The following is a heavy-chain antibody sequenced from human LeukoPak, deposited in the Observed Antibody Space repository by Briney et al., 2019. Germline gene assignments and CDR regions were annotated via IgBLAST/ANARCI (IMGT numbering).Heavy chain of an antibody. CDR2: ISYDGSNK. Sequence: PGRSLRLSCAASGFTFSSYAMHWVRQAPGKGLEWVAVISYDGSNKYYADSVKGRFTISRDNSKNTLYLQMNSLRADDTAVYYCARGHDAFDIWGQGTMVTVSS. J-gene: IGHJ3*02. CDR3: ARGHDAFDI. V-gene: IGHV3-30-3*01. CDR1: GFTFSSYA.